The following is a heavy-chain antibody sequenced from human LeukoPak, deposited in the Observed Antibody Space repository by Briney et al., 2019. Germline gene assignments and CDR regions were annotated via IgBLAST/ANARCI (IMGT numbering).Heavy chain of an antibody. Sequence: GGSLRLSCAASGFTFSSYEMNWVRQAPGKGLEWVSYISSSGSTIYYADSVQGRFAISRDNAKNSLYLHLSSVTAADTAVYYCARDDYYESSGSNAFHIWGQGTMVTVSS. CDR1: GFTFSSYE. CDR2: ISSSGSTI. CDR3: ARDDYYESSGSNAFHI. J-gene: IGHJ3*02. D-gene: IGHD3-22*01. V-gene: IGHV3-48*03.